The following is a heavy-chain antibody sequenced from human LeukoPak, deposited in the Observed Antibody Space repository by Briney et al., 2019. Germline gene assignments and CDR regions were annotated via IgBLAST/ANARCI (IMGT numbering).Heavy chain of an antibody. D-gene: IGHD2-15*01. CDR1: GVSISSYY. CDR3: ARGEGYCSGGSCYNWFDP. J-gene: IGHJ5*02. Sequence: PSETLSLTCTVSGVSISSYYWSWIRQPPGKGLEWIGYIYYSGSTNYNPSLKSRVTISVDTSKNQFSLKLSSVTAAGTAVYYCARGEGYCSGGSCYNWFDPWGQGTLVTVSS. CDR2: IYYSGST. V-gene: IGHV4-59*01.